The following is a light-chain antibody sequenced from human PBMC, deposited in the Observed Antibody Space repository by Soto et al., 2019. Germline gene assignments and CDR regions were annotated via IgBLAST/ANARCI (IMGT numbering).Light chain of an antibody. CDR3: QQYGGVPYT. J-gene: IGKJ2*01. CDR1: ESISRDY. Sequence: EIVLTESPGALSLSPGQRSTLSCRAVESISRDYLAWYQQRLGQAPRLLIYGASSGATGIPDRFSGSGSGTDFTLTISRLEPEDFAIYYCQQYGGVPYTFGQGTKVDIK. V-gene: IGKV3-20*01. CDR2: GAS.